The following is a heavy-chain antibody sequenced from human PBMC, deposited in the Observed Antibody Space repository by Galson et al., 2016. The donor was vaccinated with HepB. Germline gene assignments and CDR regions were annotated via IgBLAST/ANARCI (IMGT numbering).Heavy chain of an antibody. J-gene: IGHJ6*03. CDR2: ITTSSNYI. CDR3: ARHNYYQYYMDV. V-gene: IGHV3-21*01. Sequence: SLRLSCAASGFTFSSYSMNWVRQAPGKGLEWVPSITTSSNYIYYADSVKGRFTISRDNAKNSLYLQMNSLRAGDTAVYYCARHNYYQYYMDVWGKGTTVTVSS. CDR1: GFTFSSYS.